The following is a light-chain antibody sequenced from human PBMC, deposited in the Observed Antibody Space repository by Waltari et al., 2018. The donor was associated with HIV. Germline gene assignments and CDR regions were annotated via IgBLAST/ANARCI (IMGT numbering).Light chain of an antibody. V-gene: IGLV3-1*01. CDR3: QAWGSSTVV. CDR2: QDK. Sequence: SYELTQPASVSVSPGQTASITCSGDKLGDKYVSWYQQKPRQSPVGVIYQDKKRPSGIPERFSGSDSGNTATLTISGTQALDEADYYCQAWGSSTVVFGGGTKVTVL. J-gene: IGLJ2*01. CDR1: KLGDKY.